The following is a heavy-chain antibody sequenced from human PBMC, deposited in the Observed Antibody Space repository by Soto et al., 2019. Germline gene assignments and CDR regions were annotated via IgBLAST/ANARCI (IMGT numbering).Heavy chain of an antibody. CDR3: ARDPPPDIVVVPAAMPDYYYYYYMDV. CDR1: GFTFSSYS. Sequence: EVQLVESGGGLVKPGGSLRLSCAASGFTFSSYSMNWVRQAPGKGLEWVSSISSSSSYIYYADSVKGRFTISRDNAKNSLSLQMNSLRAEDTAVYYCARDPPPDIVVVPAAMPDYYYYYYMDVWGQGTTVTVSS. V-gene: IGHV3-21*01. CDR2: ISSSSSYI. J-gene: IGHJ6*03. D-gene: IGHD2-2*01.